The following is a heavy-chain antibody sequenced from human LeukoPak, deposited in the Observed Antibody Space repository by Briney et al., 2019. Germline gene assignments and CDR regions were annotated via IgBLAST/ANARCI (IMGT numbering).Heavy chain of an antibody. CDR3: ARLQSAYCTTSTCYRYALDV. CDR2: IYYSGST. V-gene: IGHV4-39*01. J-gene: IGHJ6*02. D-gene: IGHD2-2*01. CDR1: GGSISSSSYY. Sequence: SETLSLTCTVSGGSISSSSYYWGWIRQPPGKGLEWIGSIYYSGSTYYSPSLNGRVTISVDTSKNQFSLKLTSVTAADSAKYYCARLQSAYCTTSTCYRYALDVWGPGTPVTVSS.